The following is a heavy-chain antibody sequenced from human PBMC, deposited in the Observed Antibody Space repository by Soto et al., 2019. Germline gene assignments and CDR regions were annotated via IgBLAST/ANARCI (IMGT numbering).Heavy chain of an antibody. CDR2: IYPGDSDS. CDR1: GYSFITYW. D-gene: IGHD1-26*01. V-gene: IGHV5-51*01. J-gene: IGHJ4*02. CDR3: ARLVGATTSGFDY. Sequence: GESLKISCTASGYSFITYWIGWVRQMPGKGLEWLGVIYPGDSDSRYSPSFQGLVTISADKSVSTAYLQWSSLRASDTAMYYCARLVGATTSGFDYWGQGTLVTVSS.